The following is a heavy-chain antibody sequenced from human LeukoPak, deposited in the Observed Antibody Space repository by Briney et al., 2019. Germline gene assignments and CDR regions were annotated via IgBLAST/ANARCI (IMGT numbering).Heavy chain of an antibody. V-gene: IGHV1-2*06. D-gene: IGHD2-2*01. CDR2: INPNSGGT. Sequence: ASVKVSCKASGYTFTGYYMHWVRQAPGQGLEWMGRINPNSGGTNYAQKFQGRVTMTRDTSISTAYMELSRLRSDDTAVHYCARSLPSWPASMYYFDYWGQGTLVTVPS. CDR3: ARSLPSWPASMYYFDY. CDR1: GYTFTGYY. J-gene: IGHJ4*02.